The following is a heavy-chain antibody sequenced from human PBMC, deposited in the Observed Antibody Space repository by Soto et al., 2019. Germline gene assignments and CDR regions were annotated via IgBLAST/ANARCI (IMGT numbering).Heavy chain of an antibody. V-gene: IGHV3-30-3*01. J-gene: IGHJ6*02. D-gene: IGHD5-12*01. CDR2: ISYDGSNK. Sequence: GSLRLSCAASGFTFSSYAMHWVRQAPGKGLEWVAVISYDGSNKYYADSVKGRFTISRDNSKNTLYLQMNSLRAEDTAVYYCARSKRGYSGYGDYYYYGMDVWGQGTTVTVSS. CDR1: GFTFSSYA. CDR3: ARSKRGYSGYGDYYYYGMDV.